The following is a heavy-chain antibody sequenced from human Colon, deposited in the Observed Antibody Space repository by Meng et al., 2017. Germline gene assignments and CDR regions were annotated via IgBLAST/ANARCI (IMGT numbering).Heavy chain of an antibody. V-gene: IGHV4-30-4*01. CDR1: GGSINSADYY. CDR2: IHSSGNT. Sequence: QVQLQESGPGVVKPSQTLSLTCTISGGSINSADYYWNWIRQSPGKGLEWLGYIHSSGNTYYIPSLKSRLTMSLDTSKNQFSLRLTSVTAADTAVYYCARNPVIPDARTFDFWGQGALVTVSS. D-gene: IGHD2-2*01. J-gene: IGHJ4*02. CDR3: ARNPVIPDARTFDF.